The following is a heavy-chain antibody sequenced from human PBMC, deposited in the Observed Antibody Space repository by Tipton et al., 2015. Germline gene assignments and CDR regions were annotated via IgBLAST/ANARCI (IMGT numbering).Heavy chain of an antibody. Sequence: GLVKPSETLSLTCTFSADSISNYYWSWVRQPPGKGLEWIGEIYHVGNTNYNPSLRSRVTISVDKSKNQFSLRLNSVTAADTAVYFCAGGARGAYTMAAFDIWGQGTMVTVSS. CDR3: AGGARGAYTMAAFDI. J-gene: IGHJ3*02. V-gene: IGHV4-59*12. CDR2: IYHVGNT. D-gene: IGHD3-10*01. CDR1: ADSISNYY.